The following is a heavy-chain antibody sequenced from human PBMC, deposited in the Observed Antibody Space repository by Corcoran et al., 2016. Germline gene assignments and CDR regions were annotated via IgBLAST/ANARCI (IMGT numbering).Heavy chain of an antibody. CDR3: ARSCSGGSCMGND. CDR1: GYTFSNYW. D-gene: IGHD2-15*01. J-gene: IGHJ4*02. CDR2: IYPSDSDT. V-gene: IGHV5-51*01. Sequence: EVQLVQSGAEVKKPGESLKISCKGSGYTFSNYWIAWVRQMPGKGLEWMGIIYPSDSDTRYSPSFQGQVTISADKSISTAYLQWSSLKASDTAMYYCARSCSGGSCMGNDWGQGTRVTVSS.